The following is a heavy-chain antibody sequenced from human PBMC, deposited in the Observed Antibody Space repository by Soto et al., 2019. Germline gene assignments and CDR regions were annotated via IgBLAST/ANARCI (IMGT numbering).Heavy chain of an antibody. V-gene: IGHV3-30*18. D-gene: IGHD2-15*01. CDR3: AKKNSENFDY. Sequence: QVQLVESGGGVVQPGRSLRLSCAASGFTFSSYGMHWVRQAPGKGLEWVAVISYDGSNKYYADSVKGRFTISRDNSKNTLYLQMTSLRAEDTAVYYCAKKNSENFDYWGQGTLVTVSS. J-gene: IGHJ4*02. CDR2: ISYDGSNK. CDR1: GFTFSSYG.